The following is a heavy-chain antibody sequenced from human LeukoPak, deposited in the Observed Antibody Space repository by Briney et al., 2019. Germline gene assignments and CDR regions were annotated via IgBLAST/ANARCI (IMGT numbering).Heavy chain of an antibody. J-gene: IGHJ4*02. Sequence: SETLSLTCTVSGGSISSYYWSWIRQPPGKGLEWIGYIYYSVSTNYNPSLKSRVTISVDTSKNQFSLKLSSVTAADTAVYYCARRATTSGGAKGFDYWGQGTLVTVSS. CDR3: ARRATTSGGAKGFDY. D-gene: IGHD2-15*01. CDR1: GGSISSYY. V-gene: IGHV4-59*08. CDR2: IYYSVST.